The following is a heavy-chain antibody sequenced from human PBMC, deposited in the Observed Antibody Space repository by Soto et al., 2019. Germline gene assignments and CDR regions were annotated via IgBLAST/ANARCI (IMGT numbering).Heavy chain of an antibody. CDR2: ISGSGGST. J-gene: IGHJ5*02. Sequence: EVQLLESGGGLVQPGGSLRLSCAASGFTFSSYAMSWVRQAPGKGLEWVSAISGSGGSTYYADSVKGRFTISRDNSKNTLYLQINRLRAEDTAVYYCAKGPGLGYSSGYLGRYSFDPWGQGTLVTVSS. CDR3: AKGPGLGYSSGYLGRYSFDP. V-gene: IGHV3-23*01. CDR1: GFTFSSYA. D-gene: IGHD5-18*01.